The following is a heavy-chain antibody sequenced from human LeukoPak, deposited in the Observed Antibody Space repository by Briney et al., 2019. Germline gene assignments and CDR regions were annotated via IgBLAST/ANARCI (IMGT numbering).Heavy chain of an antibody. CDR2: IYSGGST. Sequence: PGGSLRLSCAASGFTVSSNYMSWVRQAPGKGLEWVSVIYSGGSTYYADSVKGRYTISRDNSKNTLYLQMNSLRAEDTAVYYCAKDLYDSSGYYHFDYWGQGTLVTVSS. D-gene: IGHD3-22*01. CDR3: AKDLYDSSGYYHFDY. J-gene: IGHJ4*02. V-gene: IGHV3-53*05. CDR1: GFTVSSNY.